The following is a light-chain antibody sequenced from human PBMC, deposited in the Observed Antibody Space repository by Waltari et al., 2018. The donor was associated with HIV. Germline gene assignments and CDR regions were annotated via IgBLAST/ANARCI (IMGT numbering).Light chain of an antibody. CDR1: QSVSSY. J-gene: IGKJ4*01. CDR2: DAS. V-gene: IGKV3-11*01. CDR3: QQRSNWPLT. Sequence: EIVLTQSPATLSVSPGERATLSCRASQSVSSYLAWYQQKPGQDPRLLIYDASNRATGIPARFSGSGSGTDFTLTISSLEPEDFAVYYCQQRSNWPLTFGGGTKVEIK.